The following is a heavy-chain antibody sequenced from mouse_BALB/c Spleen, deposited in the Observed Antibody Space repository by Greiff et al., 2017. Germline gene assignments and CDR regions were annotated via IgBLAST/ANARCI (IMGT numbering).Heavy chain of an antibody. CDR3: AIYYRYDDAMDY. D-gene: IGHD2-14*01. CDR1: GFTFSSYA. CDR2: ISSGGST. V-gene: IGHV5-6-5*01. Sequence: EVKVEESGGGLVKPGGSLKLSCAASGFTFSSYAMSWVRQTPEKRLEWVASISSGGSTYYPDSVKGRFTISRDNARNILYLQMSSLRSEDTAMYYCAIYYRYDDAMDYGGQGTSVTVSS. J-gene: IGHJ4*01.